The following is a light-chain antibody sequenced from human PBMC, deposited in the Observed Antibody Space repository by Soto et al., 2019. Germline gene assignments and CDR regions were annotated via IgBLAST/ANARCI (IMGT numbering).Light chain of an antibody. CDR3: QSYDSRLSAYV. V-gene: IGLV1-40*01. CDR1: NSNIGAGYD. J-gene: IGLJ1*01. CDR2: TNN. Sequence: QSVLTQPPSVSGAPGQRVTISCTGSNSNIGAGYDVHWYLQLPGTAPKLLVYTNNNRPSGVPDRFSGSKSGTSASLAITGLQAEDVADYYCQSYDSRLSAYVFGTGTKVTVL.